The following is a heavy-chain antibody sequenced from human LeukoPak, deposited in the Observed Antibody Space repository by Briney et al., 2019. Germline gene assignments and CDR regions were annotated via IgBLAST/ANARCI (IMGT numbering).Heavy chain of an antibody. CDR2: IYTSGST. V-gene: IGHV4-61*02. CDR3: ATLFCGGDCYLVS. J-gene: IGHJ5*02. Sequence: PSQTLSLTCTVSGGSISSGSYYWSWSRQPAGKGLEWIGRIYTSGSTNYNPSLKSRVTISVDTSKNQFSLKLSSVTAADTAVYYCATLFCGGDCYLVSWGQGTLVTVSS. D-gene: IGHD2-21*01. CDR1: GGSISSGSYY.